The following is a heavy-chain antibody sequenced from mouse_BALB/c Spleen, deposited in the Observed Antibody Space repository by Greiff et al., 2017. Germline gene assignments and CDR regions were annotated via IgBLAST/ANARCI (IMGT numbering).Heavy chain of an antibody. Sequence: EVMLVESGGGLVKPGGSLKLSCAASGFTFSSYAMSWVRQTPEKRLEWVASISSGGSTYYPDSVKGRFTISRDNARNILYLQMSSLRSEDTAMYYCARDYYGSSYFDYWGQGTTLTVSS. CDR3: ARDYYGSSYFDY. V-gene: IGHV5-6-5*01. D-gene: IGHD1-1*01. CDR1: GFTFSSYA. J-gene: IGHJ2*01. CDR2: ISSGGST.